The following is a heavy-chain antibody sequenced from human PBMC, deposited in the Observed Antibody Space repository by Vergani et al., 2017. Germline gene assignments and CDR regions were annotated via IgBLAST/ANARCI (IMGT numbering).Heavy chain of an antibody. J-gene: IGHJ4*01. D-gene: IGHD3-3*01. CDR1: GFRVTTYY. CDR2: IKSDGRT. CDR3: TRSEWSGSTCYGHYFDL. V-gene: IGHV3-66*02. Sequence: VELLESGGGLAQPGGSLRVSCSASGFRVTTYYMSWVRQAPGKGLEWVSVIKSDGRTSYAESVRGRFTISRDTSRNAVYLQMNILRVEDTGVYYCTRSEWSGSTCYGHYFDLWGHEILSPSPQ.